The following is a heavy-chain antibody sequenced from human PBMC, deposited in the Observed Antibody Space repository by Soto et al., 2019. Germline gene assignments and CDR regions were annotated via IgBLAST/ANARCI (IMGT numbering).Heavy chain of an antibody. V-gene: IGHV3-48*01. CDR1: GFTFSSYS. J-gene: IGHJ5*02. D-gene: IGHD3-3*01. Sequence: GGSLRLSCAASGFTFSSYSMNWVRQAPGKGLEWVSYISSSSSTIYYGDSVKGRFTISRDNAKHSLYLQRNSLRAEDWTADYCASVVVSVTIFGVTSGFDPGGKGTLV. CDR2: ISSSSSTI. CDR3: ASVVVSVTIFGVTSGFDP.